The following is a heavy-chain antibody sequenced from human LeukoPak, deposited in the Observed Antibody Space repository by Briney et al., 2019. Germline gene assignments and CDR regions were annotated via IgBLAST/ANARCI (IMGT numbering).Heavy chain of an antibody. CDR1: GFTFDDYA. Sequence: GGSLRLSCAASGFTFDDYAMHWVRQAPGKGLEWVSGISWNSGSIGYADSVKGRFTISRDNAKNSLYLQMNSLRAEDTAVYYCLNGDYIGAIFGLWGPGTMVTVSS. V-gene: IGHV3-9*01. D-gene: IGHD4-17*01. CDR2: ISWNSGSI. J-gene: IGHJ3*01. CDR3: LNGDYIGAIFGL.